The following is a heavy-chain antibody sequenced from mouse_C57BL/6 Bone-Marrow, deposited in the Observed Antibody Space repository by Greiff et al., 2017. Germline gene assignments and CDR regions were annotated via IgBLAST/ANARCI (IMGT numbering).Heavy chain of an antibody. D-gene: IGHD1-1*01. V-gene: IGHV3-5*01. CDR1: GISITTGNYR. CDR3: ARERDYYGSGYWYFDV. Sequence: EVMLVESGPGLVKPSQTVFLTCTVTGISITTGNYRWSWIRQFPGNKLEWIGYIYYSGTITYNPSLTSRTTITRDTPKNQFFLEMNSLTAEDTATYYCARERDYYGSGYWYFDVWGTGTTVTVSS. CDR2: IYYSGTI. J-gene: IGHJ1*03.